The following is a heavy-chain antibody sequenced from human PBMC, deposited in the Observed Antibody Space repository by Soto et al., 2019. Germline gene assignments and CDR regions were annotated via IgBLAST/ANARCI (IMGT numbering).Heavy chain of an antibody. CDR2: ISGTGIGT. CDR1: GFTFSTYA. Sequence: GGSLRLSCAASGFTFSTYAMTWVRQAPGKGLEWVSAISGTGIGTYYADSVKGRFTISTDNSKNTVYLQMNSLRAEDTAVYYCASCWSSDFWSGFPPRFDYWGQGTLVTVSS. CDR3: ASCWSSDFWSGFPPRFDY. D-gene: IGHD3-3*01. V-gene: IGHV3-23*01. J-gene: IGHJ4*02.